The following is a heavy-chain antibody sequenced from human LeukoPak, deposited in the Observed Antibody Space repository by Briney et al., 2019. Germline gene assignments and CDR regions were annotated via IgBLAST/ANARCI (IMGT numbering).Heavy chain of an antibody. D-gene: IGHD5-18*01. CDR3: ATWDIAMAQDAFDI. CDR1: GFTFSDYY. V-gene: IGHV3-11*01. Sequence: GGSLRLSCAASGFTFSDYYMSWIRQAPGKGLEWVSYISSSGSTIYYADSVKGRFTISRDNAKNSLYLQMNSLRAEDTAVYYCATWDIAMAQDAFDIWGQGTMVTVSS. J-gene: IGHJ3*02. CDR2: ISSSGSTI.